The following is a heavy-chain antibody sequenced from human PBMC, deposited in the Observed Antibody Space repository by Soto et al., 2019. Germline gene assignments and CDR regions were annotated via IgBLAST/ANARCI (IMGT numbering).Heavy chain of an antibody. CDR1: GGTFSSYT. J-gene: IGHJ4*02. Sequence: QVQLVQSGAXVKKPGSSVKVSCKASGGTFSSYTISWVRQAPGQGLEWMRRIIPILGIANYAQKFQGRVTITADKSTSTAYMELSSLRSEDTAVYYCYGQGLVGFDYWGQGTLVTVSS. CDR3: YGQGLVGFDY. D-gene: IGHD6-19*01. V-gene: IGHV1-69*02. CDR2: IIPILGIA.